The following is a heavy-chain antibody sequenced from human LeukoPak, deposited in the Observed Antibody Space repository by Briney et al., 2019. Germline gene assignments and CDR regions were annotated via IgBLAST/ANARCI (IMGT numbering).Heavy chain of an antibody. CDR2: ISSSSSYI. CDR1: GFTFSNYN. D-gene: IGHD6-13*01. Sequence: GGSLRLSCAASGFTFSNYNMNWVRQAPGKGLEWVSSISSSSSYIYYGDSVKGRFTISRDNAKNSLFLQTNSPSAEDTTLYLCARDDSSSWYEGNWFDPWGQGTLVTVSS. V-gene: IGHV3-21*01. J-gene: IGHJ5*02. CDR3: ARDDSSSWYEGNWFDP.